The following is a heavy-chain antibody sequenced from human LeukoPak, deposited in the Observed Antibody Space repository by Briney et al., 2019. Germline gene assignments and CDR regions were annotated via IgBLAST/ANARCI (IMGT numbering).Heavy chain of an antibody. D-gene: IGHD3-3*01. J-gene: IGHJ4*02. CDR1: GYTFTSYG. Sequence: ASVKVSCKASGYTFTSYGISWVRQAPGQGLEWMGWISAYNGNTNYAQKLQGRVTMTTDTSTSTAYMELRSLRSDDTAVYYCARARSFTIFGVVILRDFDYWGQGTLVTVSS. CDR3: ARARSFTIFGVVILRDFDY. V-gene: IGHV1-18*01. CDR2: ISAYNGNT.